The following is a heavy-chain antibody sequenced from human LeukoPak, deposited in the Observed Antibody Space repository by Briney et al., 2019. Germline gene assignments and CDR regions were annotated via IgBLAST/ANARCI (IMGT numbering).Heavy chain of an antibody. CDR3: ARHLSGVTGYTYGRGIDY. V-gene: IGHV3-23*01. J-gene: IGHJ4*02. CDR2: ISGSGGST. Sequence: GGSLRLSCAASGFTFSSYAMSWVRQAPGKGLEWVSAISGSGGSTYYADSVKGRFTISRDNAKTSLYLQMNSLRAEDTAIYYCARHLSGVTGYTYGRGIDYWGQGTLVTVSS. D-gene: IGHD5-18*01. CDR1: GFTFSSYA.